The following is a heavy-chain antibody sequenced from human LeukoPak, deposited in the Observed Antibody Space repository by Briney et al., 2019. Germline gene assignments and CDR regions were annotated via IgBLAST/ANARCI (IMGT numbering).Heavy chain of an antibody. D-gene: IGHD1-7*01. CDR1: GGSISSDY. Sequence: KTAETLSLTCTVSGGSISSDYWSWIRQPPGKGLEWLGYIFYSGSTNYSPALRSRVSISVDTSKSQFSLKLSSVTAADTAVYFCARARVTGTPNAFDIWGQGTMVTVSS. J-gene: IGHJ3*02. V-gene: IGHV4-59*01. CDR2: IFYSGST. CDR3: ARARVTGTPNAFDI.